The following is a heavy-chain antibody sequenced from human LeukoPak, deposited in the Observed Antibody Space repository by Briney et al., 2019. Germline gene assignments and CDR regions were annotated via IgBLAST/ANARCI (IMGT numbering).Heavy chain of an antibody. Sequence: GGSLRLSCAASGFTFSSYWVGWVRQPPGKGLEWVAKIKEVGSEKYYVDSVKGRLTISRDNAKNSLYLQMNSLRAEDTAVYYCTRGGYTSSSMGVNDFWGQGTLVTVSS. CDR1: GFTFSSYW. CDR2: IKEVGSEK. CDR3: TRGGYTSSSMGVNDF. J-gene: IGHJ4*02. V-gene: IGHV3-7*01. D-gene: IGHD6-13*01.